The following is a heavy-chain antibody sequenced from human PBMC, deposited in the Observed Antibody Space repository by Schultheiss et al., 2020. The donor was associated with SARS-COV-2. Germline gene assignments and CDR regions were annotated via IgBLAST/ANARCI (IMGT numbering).Heavy chain of an antibody. D-gene: IGHD1-26*01. CDR1: GYTFTDYY. J-gene: IGHJ4*02. CDR2: INPNSGGT. V-gene: IGHV1-2*04. CDR3: ATGVAATYYFDY. Sequence: ASVKVSCKASGYTFTDYYMHWVRQAPGQGLEWMGWINPNSGGTNYAQKFQGWVTMTRDTSISTAYMELSRLRSDDTAVYYCATGVAATYYFDYWGQGTLVTVSS.